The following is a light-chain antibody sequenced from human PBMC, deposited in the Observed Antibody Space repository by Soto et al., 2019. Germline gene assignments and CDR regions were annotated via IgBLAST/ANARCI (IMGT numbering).Light chain of an antibody. CDR2: GAS. CDR1: QSVSNY. Sequence: EIVLTQSPGTLSLSPGERATLSCRASQSVSNYLAWYQRKPGQAPRLLIYGASSRATGIPDRFSGSGSGTDFTLTISRLEPEDSAVYYCHQYGGSPQTFGQGTKV. V-gene: IGKV3-20*01. CDR3: HQYGGSPQT. J-gene: IGKJ1*01.